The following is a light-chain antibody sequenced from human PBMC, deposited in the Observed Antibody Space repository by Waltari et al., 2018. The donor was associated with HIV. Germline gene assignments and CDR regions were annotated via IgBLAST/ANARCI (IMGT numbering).Light chain of an antibody. CDR3: QAWDSSTCL. J-gene: IGLJ2*01. Sequence: SYDLTQPPSVSVSPGQPANITCSGDKLGDKYACWYQRKPGQSPVLVIYQDTKRPSGIPERFSGSNSGNTASLTISGTQAMDEADYYCQAWDSSTCLFGGGTKLTVL. V-gene: IGLV3-1*01. CDR1: KLGDKY. CDR2: QDT.